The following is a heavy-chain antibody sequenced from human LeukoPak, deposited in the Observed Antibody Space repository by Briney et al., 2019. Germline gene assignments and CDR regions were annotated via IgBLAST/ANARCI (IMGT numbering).Heavy chain of an antibody. CDR2: INPTGGST. D-gene: IGHD3-22*01. J-gene: IGHJ4*02. CDR3: ARGRLNYNSGGYYDNPHLDY. CDR1: GYTFTSYG. V-gene: IGHV1-46*01. Sequence: VASVKVSCKASGYTFTSYGISWVRQAPGQGIEWMGIINPTGGSTNYAQKFQGRVTMTRDMSTSTVYMDLSSLRSEDTAVYYCARGRLNYNSGGYYDNPHLDYWGQGTLVTVSS.